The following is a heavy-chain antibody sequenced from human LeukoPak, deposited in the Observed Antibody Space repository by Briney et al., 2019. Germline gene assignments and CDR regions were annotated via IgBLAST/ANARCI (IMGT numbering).Heavy chain of an antibody. J-gene: IGHJ6*03. Sequence: RGESLKISCKTSGYSFTKYWIGWVRQMPGKGLEWMGIIYPGDSDTRYSPSFQGQVTISADKSISTAYLQWSSLKASDNAMYYCARLTTVTTTTPFYMDVWGKGTTVTVPS. CDR3: ARLTTVTTTTPFYMDV. CDR2: IYPGDSDT. CDR1: GYSFTKYW. V-gene: IGHV5-51*01. D-gene: IGHD4-11*01.